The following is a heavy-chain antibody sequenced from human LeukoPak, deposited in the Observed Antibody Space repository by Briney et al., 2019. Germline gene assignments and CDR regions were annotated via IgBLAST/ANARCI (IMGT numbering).Heavy chain of an antibody. CDR1: GGSISSYY. J-gene: IGHJ6*03. CDR2: IYYSGST. V-gene: IGHV4-59*08. CDR3: ARAYSYGHYYYYYYMDV. Sequence: SETLSLTCTVSGGSISSYYWSWIRQPPGKGLEWIGYIYYSGSTNYNPSLKSRVTISVDTSKNQFSLKLSSVTAADTAVYYCARAYSYGHYYYYYYMDVWGKGTTVTVSS. D-gene: IGHD5-18*01.